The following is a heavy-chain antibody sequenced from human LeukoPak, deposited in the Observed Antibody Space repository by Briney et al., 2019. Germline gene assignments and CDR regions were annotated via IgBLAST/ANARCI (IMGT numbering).Heavy chain of an antibody. J-gene: IGHJ4*02. CDR2: IYTSGST. CDR3: ARESRDYRGNDY. V-gene: IGHV4-61*02. CDR1: GGSISSGSYY. Sequence: SQTLSLTCTVSGGSISSGSYYWRWIRQPAGKGLEWIGRIYTSGSTNYNPSLKSRVTISVDTSKNQFSLKLSSVTAADTAVHYCARESRDYRGNDYWGQGTLVTVSS. D-gene: IGHD4-23*01.